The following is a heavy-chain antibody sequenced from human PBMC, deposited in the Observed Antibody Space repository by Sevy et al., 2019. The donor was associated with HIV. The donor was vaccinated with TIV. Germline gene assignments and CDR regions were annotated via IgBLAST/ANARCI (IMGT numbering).Heavy chain of an antibody. D-gene: IGHD3-9*01. CDR1: GFTFSSYE. Sequence: GGSLRLSCAASGFTFSSYEMNWVRQAPGKGLEWVSYISSSGSTIYYADSVKGRFTISRDNAKNSLYLQMNSLRAEDTAVYYCARDGGVRYFEPYTRPSYYFDYWGQGTLVTVSS. V-gene: IGHV3-48*03. J-gene: IGHJ4*02. CDR2: ISSSGSTI. CDR3: ARDGGVRYFEPYTRPSYYFDY.